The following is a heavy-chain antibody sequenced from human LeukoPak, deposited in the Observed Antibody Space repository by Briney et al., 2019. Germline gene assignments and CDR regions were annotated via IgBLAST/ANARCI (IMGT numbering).Heavy chain of an antibody. Sequence: ASVKVSCKASGYTFTGYYMHWVRQAPGQGLEWMGWINLNNGGTNYAQKFQGRVTMTRDTSISTAYMQRSRLRSDDTAVYYCVKAGVTTGFDYWGQGTLVTVSS. CDR3: VKAGVTTGFDY. J-gene: IGHJ4*02. CDR1: GYTFTGYY. D-gene: IGHD4-17*01. V-gene: IGHV1-2*02. CDR2: INLNNGGT.